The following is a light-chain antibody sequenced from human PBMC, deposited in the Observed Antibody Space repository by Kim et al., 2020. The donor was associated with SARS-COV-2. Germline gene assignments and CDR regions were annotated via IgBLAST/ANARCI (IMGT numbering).Light chain of an antibody. J-gene: IGLJ2*01. V-gene: IGLV3-19*01. Sequence: SSELTQDPAVSVALGQTVGISCQGDSLRKYSARWYQQKPRQAPVLVVFGKNDRPSGIPDRFSGSSSGDTVFLIIAGAQAEDEADYYCNSRDSSGNYLLFGGGTQLTVL. CDR3: NSRDSSGNYLL. CDR2: GKN. CDR1: SLRKYS.